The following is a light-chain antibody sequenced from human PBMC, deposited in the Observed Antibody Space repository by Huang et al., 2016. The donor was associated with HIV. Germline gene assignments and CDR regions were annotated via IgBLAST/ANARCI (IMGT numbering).Light chain of an antibody. CDR2: DAS. CDR1: PSVSTR. Sequence: DIKMTQSPSTLSAAIGDRVTITCRASPSVSTRLDWYQQNPGKAPRLLLQDASSLERGVPSRFSGSGSGTEFTLTISSLQPDDSATYSCQQYNTFTFGPGTKVDI. CDR3: QQYNTFT. V-gene: IGKV1-5*01. J-gene: IGKJ3*01.